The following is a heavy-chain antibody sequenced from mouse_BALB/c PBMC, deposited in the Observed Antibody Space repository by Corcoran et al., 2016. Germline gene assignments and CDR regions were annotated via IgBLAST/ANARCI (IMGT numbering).Heavy chain of an antibody. D-gene: IGHD2-10*02. V-gene: IGHV1S136*01. CDR1: GYTFTSYV. CDR2: INPYNDGT. CDR3: ARLYAGIAMDY. Sequence: EVQLQQSGPELVKPGASVKMSCKASGYTFTSYVMHWVKQKPGQGLEWIGYINPYNDGTKYNEKFKGKATLTSDKSSSTAYMELSSLTSEDSVVYYCARLYAGIAMDYWGQGTSVTVSS. J-gene: IGHJ4*01.